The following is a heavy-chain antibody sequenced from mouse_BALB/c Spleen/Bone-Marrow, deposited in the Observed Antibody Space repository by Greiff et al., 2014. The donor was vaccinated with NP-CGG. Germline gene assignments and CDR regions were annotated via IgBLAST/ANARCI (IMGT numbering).Heavy chain of an antibody. V-gene: IGHV1-69*02. D-gene: IGHD2-4*01. CDR3: TRTYDYDEGGFDY. CDR2: IYPSDSYT. Sequence: QVQLPQPGAELVRPGASVKLSCKASGYTFTSYWINWVKQRPGQGLEWIGNIYPSDSYTNYNQKFKDKATLTVDKSSSTAYMQLSSPTSEDSAVYYCTRTYDYDEGGFDYWGQGTTLTVSS. CDR1: GYTFTSYW. J-gene: IGHJ2*01.